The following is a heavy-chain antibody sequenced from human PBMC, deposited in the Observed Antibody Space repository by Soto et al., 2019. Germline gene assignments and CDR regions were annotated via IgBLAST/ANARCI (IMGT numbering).Heavy chain of an antibody. V-gene: IGHV3-66*01. CDR3: ARVQSSSYHYFDD. D-gene: IGHD6-13*01. CDR2: IYSAGSA. J-gene: IGHJ4*02. CDR1: GFTVSSYH. Sequence: PGGSLRLSCAASGFTVSSYHMSWVRQAPGKGLEWISVIYSAGSADFADSVKGRFTISRDNSKNTLYLQMSSLRAEDTAVYYCARVQSSSYHYFDDWGQRTLVTVSS.